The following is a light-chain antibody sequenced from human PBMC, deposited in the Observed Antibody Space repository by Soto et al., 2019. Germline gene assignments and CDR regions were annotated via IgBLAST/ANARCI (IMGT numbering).Light chain of an antibody. CDR2: YDS. CDR1: NIGSKS. Sequence: SYELTQPPSVSVAPGKTASVACGGSNIGSKSVHCYQKKSGQAPVLVMYYDSDRPSGIPERFSGSNSGNTATLTISRVEAGEEADYYCQVWDISSGHVVFGGGTKLTVL. CDR3: QVWDISSGHVV. J-gene: IGLJ3*02. V-gene: IGLV3-21*01.